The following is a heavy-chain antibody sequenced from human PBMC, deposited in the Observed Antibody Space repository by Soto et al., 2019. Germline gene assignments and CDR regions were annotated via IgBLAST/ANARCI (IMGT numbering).Heavy chain of an antibody. Sequence: SETLSLTCAVYGGSFSGYYWSWIRQPPGKGLEWIGEINHSGSTNYNPSLKSRVTISVDTSKNQFSLKLSSVTAADTAVYYCASKEYYYGSGSYYKDYWGQGTLVTVSS. V-gene: IGHV4-34*01. D-gene: IGHD3-10*01. CDR3: ASKEYYYGSGSYYKDY. CDR2: INHSGST. J-gene: IGHJ4*02. CDR1: GGSFSGYY.